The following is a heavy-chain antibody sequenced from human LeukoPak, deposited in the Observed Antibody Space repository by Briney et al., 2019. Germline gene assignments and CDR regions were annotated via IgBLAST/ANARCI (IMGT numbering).Heavy chain of an antibody. D-gene: IGHD7-27*01. CDR2: IIPIFGTA. CDR1: GGTFSSYA. CDR3: ARGSNWGRYDYFDY. Sequence: SVKISCKASGGTFSSYAISWVRQAPGQGLEWMGGIIPIFGTANYAQKFQGRVTITADESTSTAYMELSSLRSEDTAVYYCARGSNWGRYDYFDYWGQGTLVTVSS. V-gene: IGHV1-69*13. J-gene: IGHJ4*02.